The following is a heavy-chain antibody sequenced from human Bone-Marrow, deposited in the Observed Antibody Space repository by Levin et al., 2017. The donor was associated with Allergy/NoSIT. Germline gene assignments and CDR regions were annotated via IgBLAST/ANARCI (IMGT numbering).Heavy chain of an antibody. J-gene: IGHJ4*02. CDR1: GGSVSSSSYY. CDR2: IYYSGST. D-gene: IGHD6-6*01. Sequence: TPSETLSLTCTVSGGSVSSSSYYWGWIRQPPGKGLEWIGSIYYSGSTYYNPSLKSRVTISVDTSKNQFSLKLSSVTAEDTAVYYCARDYSSSPILFDYWGQGTLVTVSS. CDR3: ARDYSSSPILFDY. V-gene: IGHV4-39*07.